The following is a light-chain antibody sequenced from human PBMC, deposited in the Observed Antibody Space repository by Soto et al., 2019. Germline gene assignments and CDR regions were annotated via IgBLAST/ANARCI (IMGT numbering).Light chain of an antibody. V-gene: IGKV3-15*01. CDR1: RSVRSN. Sequence: EIVMTQSPDTLSVSPGENVTLSCQASRSVRSNLAWYQQKPGQAPRLLISGASTRATGITDRFSGSGSGTEFTLTINSLQSEDFAVYSCQQRSDWPITFGQGTRLEIK. J-gene: IGKJ5*01. CDR3: QQRSDWPIT. CDR2: GAS.